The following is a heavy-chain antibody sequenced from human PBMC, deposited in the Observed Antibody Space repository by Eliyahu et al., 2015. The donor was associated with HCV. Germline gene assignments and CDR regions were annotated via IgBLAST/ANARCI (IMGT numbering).Heavy chain of an antibody. CDR3: ASGGGGIAVAGTGGWFDP. Sequence: QVQLQESGPGLVKPSXTLSLXCTVSGGSITTXYXXWIRQPPGKGLEWIGXIHYSGSTNYNPSLKSRVTIXVDTSKNQFSLNLTSVTAADTAVYYCASGGGGIAVAGTGGWFDPWGQGTLVTVSS. CDR1: GGSITTXY. CDR2: IHYSGST. V-gene: IGHV4-59*01. D-gene: IGHD6-19*01. J-gene: IGHJ5*02.